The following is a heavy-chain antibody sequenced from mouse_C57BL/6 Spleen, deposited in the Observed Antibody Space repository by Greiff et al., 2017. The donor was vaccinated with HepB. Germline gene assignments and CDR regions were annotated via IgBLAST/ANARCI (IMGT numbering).Heavy chain of an antibody. CDR1: GYTFTSYW. D-gene: IGHD1-1*01. V-gene: IGHV1-50*01. CDR2: IEPSDSYT. J-gene: IGHJ2*01. CDR3: ARKEDATVVAEDY. Sequence: QVQLQQPGAELVKPGASVKLSCKASGYTFTSYWMQWVKQRPGQGLEWIGEIEPSDSYTNYNQKFKGKATLTVDTSSSTAYMQLSSLTSEDSAVYYCARKEDATVVAEDYWGQGTTLTVSS.